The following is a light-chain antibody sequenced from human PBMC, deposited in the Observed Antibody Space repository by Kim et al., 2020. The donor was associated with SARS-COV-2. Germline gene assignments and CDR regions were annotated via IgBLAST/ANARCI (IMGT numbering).Light chain of an antibody. Sequence: FMLTQPHSVSESPEKTVTISCTRSSGSIVSNYVKWYQQRPGSAPTTVIYEDNQRPSGVPDRFSGSIDNSSNSASLTISALKTEDEAGCYCQSYDSSNWVFGGGTQLTVL. J-gene: IGLJ3*02. CDR3: QSYDSSNWV. V-gene: IGLV6-57*04. CDR1: SGSIVSNY. CDR2: EDN.